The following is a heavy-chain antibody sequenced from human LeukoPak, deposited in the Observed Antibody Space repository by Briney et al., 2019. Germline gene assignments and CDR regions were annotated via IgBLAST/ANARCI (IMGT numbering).Heavy chain of an antibody. CDR2: IYYSGST. CDR1: GGSISNYY. Sequence: SETLSLTCTVSGGSISNYYWSWIRQPPGKGLEWIGYIYYSGSTKYTPSLKSRVTISVDTSRNQFSLRLSSVTAADTAVYYCARDWGVSARPGYMDVWGKGTTVTVSS. CDR3: ARDWGVSARPGYMDV. J-gene: IGHJ6*03. D-gene: IGHD6-6*01. V-gene: IGHV4-59*01.